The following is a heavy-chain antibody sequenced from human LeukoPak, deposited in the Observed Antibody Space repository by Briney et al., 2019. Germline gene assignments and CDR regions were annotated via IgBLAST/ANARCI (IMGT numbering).Heavy chain of an antibody. V-gene: IGHV7-4-1*02. CDR3: ARDLAAAAASVAFDI. Sequence: GASVKVSCKASGHTFASYAMNWVRQAPGQGLEWMGWINTNTGNPTYAQGFTGRFVFSLDTSVSTAYLQISSLKAEDTAVYYCARDLAAAAASVAFDIWGQGTMVTVSS. D-gene: IGHD6-13*01. CDR2: INTNTGNP. CDR1: GHTFASYA. J-gene: IGHJ3*02.